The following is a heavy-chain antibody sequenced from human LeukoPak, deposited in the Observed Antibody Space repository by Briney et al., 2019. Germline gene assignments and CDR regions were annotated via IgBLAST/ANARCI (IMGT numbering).Heavy chain of an antibody. CDR2: IYYSGST. V-gene: IGHV4-39*07. CDR3: ARYRITMIVVVNAAFDI. D-gene: IGHD3-22*01. CDR1: GGSISSNSYY. Sequence: SETLSLTCAVSGGSISSNSYYWGWIRQPPGKGLEWIGSIYYSGSTYYNPSLKSRVTISVDTSKNQFSLKLSSVTAADTAVYYCARYRITMIVVVNAAFDIWGQGTMVTVSS. J-gene: IGHJ3*02.